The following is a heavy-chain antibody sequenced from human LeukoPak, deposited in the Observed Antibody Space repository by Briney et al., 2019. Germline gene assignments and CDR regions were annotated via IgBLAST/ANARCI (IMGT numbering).Heavy chain of an antibody. J-gene: IGHJ6*03. CDR3: AKTAYDILTGYYSYYYYYMDV. CDR1: GFTFSTYA. V-gene: IGHV3-23*01. D-gene: IGHD3-9*01. CDR2: ISGSRVYT. Sequence: GGSLRLSCAASGFTFSTYAMSLVRQAPGKGLDWVSTISGSRVYTYYADSVKGRLTISRDNSKNTLFLQMNSLRAEDTAVYYCAKTAYDILTGYYSYYYYYMDVWGKGTTVTVSS.